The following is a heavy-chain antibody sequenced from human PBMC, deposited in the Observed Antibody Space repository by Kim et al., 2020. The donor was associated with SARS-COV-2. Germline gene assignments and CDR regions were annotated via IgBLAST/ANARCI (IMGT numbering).Heavy chain of an antibody. J-gene: IGHJ3*02. V-gene: IGHV4-34*01. CDR2: INHSGST. Sequence: SETLSLTCAVYGGSFSGYYWSWIRQPPGKGLEWIGEINHSGSTNYNPSLKSRVTISVDTSKNQFSLKLSSVTAADTAVYYCARRGYYAPGDSWGQGTMVT. CDR3: ARRGYYAPGDS. D-gene: IGHD3-10*01. CDR1: GGSFSGYY.